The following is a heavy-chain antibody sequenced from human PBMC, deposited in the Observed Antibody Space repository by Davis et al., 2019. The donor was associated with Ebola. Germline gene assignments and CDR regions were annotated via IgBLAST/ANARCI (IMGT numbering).Heavy chain of an antibody. CDR2: ISGSGGST. CDR1: VITFSSYA. V-gene: IGHV3-23*01. CDR3: AKDPLGHTGENDY. Sequence: GESLKISCTDSVITFSSYAMTWVRQAPGKGLEWVSAISGSGGSTYYADSVKGRFTISRDNSKNTLYLQMSSLRTDDTAVYYCAKDPLGHTGENDYWGQGTLVAVSS. D-gene: IGHD2-8*02. J-gene: IGHJ4*02.